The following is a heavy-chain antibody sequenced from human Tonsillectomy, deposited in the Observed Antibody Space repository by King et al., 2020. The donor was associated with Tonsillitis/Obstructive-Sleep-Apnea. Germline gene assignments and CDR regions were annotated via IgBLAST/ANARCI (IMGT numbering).Heavy chain of an antibody. CDR2: ISTYNGNT. CDR3: ARESFRYYGSGRSSEFDY. CDR1: GYTFTSYG. J-gene: IGHJ4*02. V-gene: IGHV1-18*01. Sequence: QLVQSGAEVKKPGASGKVSCKASGYTFTSYGISWVRQAPGQGLEWMGWISTYNGNTNYAQNLQGRVTMTTDTSTSTAYMELRSLRSDDTAVYYCARESFRYYGSGRSSEFDYWGQGTLVIVSS. D-gene: IGHD3-10*01.